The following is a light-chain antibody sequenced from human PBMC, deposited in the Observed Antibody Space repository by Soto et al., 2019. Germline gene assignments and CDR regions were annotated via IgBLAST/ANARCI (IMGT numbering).Light chain of an antibody. V-gene: IGKV3-15*01. Sequence: IGLTQYPSTLSLSPGERSTLPCRASLGVXSDLDWYRRKPGQAPRVLTARAFTMATGRPARLSGSGFETDFTLTISSLHSYDFAVYYFQQYKNGPRTFGGGTKVDI. CDR2: RAF. CDR3: QQYKNGPRT. CDR1: LGVXSD. J-gene: IGKJ4*02.